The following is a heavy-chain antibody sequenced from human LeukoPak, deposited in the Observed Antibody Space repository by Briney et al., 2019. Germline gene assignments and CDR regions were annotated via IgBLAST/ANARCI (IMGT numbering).Heavy chain of an antibody. D-gene: IGHD6-19*01. CDR2: IIPIFGTA. J-gene: IGHJ5*01. Sequence: ASVKVSCKASGGTFRSYAISWVRQAPGQGLEWMGRIIPIFGTAKYAQKFQGRVTITTDESTSTAYVELSSLASEDTAVYYCARAPSYSSNWCDYWGRGTLVTVSS. V-gene: IGHV1-69*05. CDR1: GGTFRSYA. CDR3: ARAPSYSSNWCDY.